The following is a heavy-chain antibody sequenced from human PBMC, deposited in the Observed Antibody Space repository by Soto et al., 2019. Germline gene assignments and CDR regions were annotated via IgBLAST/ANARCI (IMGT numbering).Heavy chain of an antibody. V-gene: IGHV4-31*03. J-gene: IGHJ6*03. CDR3: ARALHRYYYYMDV. CDR2: IYYSGIT. Sequence: QVQLQESGPGLVKPSQTLSLTCTVSGGSISSGGYYWSWIRQHPGKGLEWIGYIYYSGITYYNPSLKSRVTISVDTSKNHFSLKLSSMTAADTAVYYCARALHRYYYYMDVWGKGTTVTVSS. CDR1: GGSISSGGYY.